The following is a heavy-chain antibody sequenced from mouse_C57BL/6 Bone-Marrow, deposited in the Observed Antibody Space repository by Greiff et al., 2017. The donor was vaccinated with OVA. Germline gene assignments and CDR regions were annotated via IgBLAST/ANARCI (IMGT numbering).Heavy chain of an antibody. J-gene: IGHJ3*01. V-gene: IGHV1-74*01. CDR3: AALYYDYDLYAWFAY. CDR1: GYTFTSYW. D-gene: IGHD2-4*01. Sequence: QVQLQQPGAELVKPGASVKVSCKASGYTFTSYWMHWVKQRPGQGLEWIGRIHPSDSDTNYNQKFKGKATLTVDKSSSTAYMQLSSLTSEDSAVYYCAALYYDYDLYAWFAYWGQGTLVTVSA. CDR2: IHPSDSDT.